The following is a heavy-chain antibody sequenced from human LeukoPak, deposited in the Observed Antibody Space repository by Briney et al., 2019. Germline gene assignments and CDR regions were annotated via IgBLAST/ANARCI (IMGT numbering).Heavy chain of an antibody. D-gene: IGHD6-19*01. V-gene: IGHV4-4*02. CDR2: ISQTGTT. CDR3: ASHMAVAGTRGFDD. CDR1: DDXIYSNKC. J-gene: IGHJ4*02. Sequence: PSETLSLTCAVFDDXIYSNKCWSWVRQPPGKGLEWIREISQTGTTYYDPSLKSRTTISIDRSKNHFSLTLTSATAADTAVYFCASHMAVAGTRGFDDWGPGTLVTVSS.